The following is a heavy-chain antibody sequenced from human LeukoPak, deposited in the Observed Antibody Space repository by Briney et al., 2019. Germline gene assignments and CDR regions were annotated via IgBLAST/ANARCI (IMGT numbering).Heavy chain of an antibody. V-gene: IGHV3-23*01. CDR2: ISGSGGST. D-gene: IGHD6-6*01. J-gene: IGHJ4*02. CDR1: GFTFSDYY. CDR3: AKQEYSSSSSDY. Sequence: GGSLRLSCAASGFTFSDYYMSWIRQAPGKGLEWVSAISGSGGSTYYADSVKGRFTISRDNSKNTLYLQMNSLRAEDTAVYYCAKQEYSSSSSDYWGQGTLVTVSS.